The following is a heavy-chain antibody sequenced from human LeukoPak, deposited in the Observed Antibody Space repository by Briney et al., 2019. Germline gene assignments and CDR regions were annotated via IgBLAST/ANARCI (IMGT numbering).Heavy chain of an antibody. Sequence: SETLSLTCTVSGGSISSSSYYWGWIRQPPGKGLEWIGSIYYSGSTYYNPSLKSRVTISVDTSKNQFSLKLSSVTAADTAVYYCARESRSVVVPYYYYGMDVWGQGTTVTVSS. J-gene: IGHJ6*02. D-gene: IGHD2-15*01. V-gene: IGHV4-39*07. CDR3: ARESRSVVVPYYYYGMDV. CDR2: IYYSGST. CDR1: GGSISSSSYY.